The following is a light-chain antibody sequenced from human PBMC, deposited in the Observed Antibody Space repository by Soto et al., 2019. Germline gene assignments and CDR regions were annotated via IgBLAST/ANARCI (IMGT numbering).Light chain of an antibody. CDR2: DAS. CDR3: QQYNSYPLT. J-gene: IGKJ4*01. Sequence: DIQITQSPSTLSASVGDRVTITGRASQSISSWLAWYQQKPGKAPKLLIYDASSLESGVPSRFSGSGSGTEFTLTINSLQPDDFATYYCQQYNSYPLTFGGGTKV. CDR1: QSISSW. V-gene: IGKV1-5*01.